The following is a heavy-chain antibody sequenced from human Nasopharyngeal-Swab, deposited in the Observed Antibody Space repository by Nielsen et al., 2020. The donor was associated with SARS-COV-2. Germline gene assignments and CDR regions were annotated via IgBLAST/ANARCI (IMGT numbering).Heavy chain of an antibody. Sequence: GESLKISCTASGFIFSDYYMTWIRQAPGKGLEWVSHISRNGSTIYYADSVKGRFTVSRDNAKKSLYLQMSSLRSEDTAVYYCATGQQWLVQWFDPWGQGTLVTVSS. CDR3: ATGQQWLVQWFDP. J-gene: IGHJ5*02. CDR2: ISRNGSTI. D-gene: IGHD6-19*01. V-gene: IGHV3-11*01. CDR1: GFIFSDYY.